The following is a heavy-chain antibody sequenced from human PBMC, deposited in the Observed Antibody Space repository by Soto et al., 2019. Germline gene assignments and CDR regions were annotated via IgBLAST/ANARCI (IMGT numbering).Heavy chain of an antibody. V-gene: IGHV1-18*01. Sequence: QVQLVQSGAEVKKPGASVKVSCKASGYTFSSYAISWVRQAPGQGLEWMGWIITYNGNTNYGQKHKGRVTMTTDKSTTTPYMDQRSRRSDETAVYYCARTGPPVDYWGQGTLVTVSS. CDR2: IITYNGNT. CDR1: GYTFSSYA. J-gene: IGHJ4*02. CDR3: ARTGPPVDY.